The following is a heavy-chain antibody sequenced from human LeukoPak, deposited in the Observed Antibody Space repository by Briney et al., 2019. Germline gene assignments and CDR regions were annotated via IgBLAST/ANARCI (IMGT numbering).Heavy chain of an antibody. CDR2: ISYDGSNK. CDR1: GFTFSSYG. D-gene: IGHD4-17*01. V-gene: IGHV3-30*03. J-gene: IGHJ4*02. Sequence: GRSLRLSCAASGFTFSSYGMHWVRQAPGKGLEWVAVISYDGSNKYYADSVKGRFTISRDNAKNSLYLQMNSLRAEDTAVYYCARGKDMTTVTTDLDYWGQGTLVTVSS. CDR3: ARGKDMTTVTTDLDY.